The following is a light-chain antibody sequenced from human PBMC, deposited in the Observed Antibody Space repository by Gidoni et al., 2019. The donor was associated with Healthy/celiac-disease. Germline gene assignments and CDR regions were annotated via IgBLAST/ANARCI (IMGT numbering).Light chain of an antibody. CDR3: SSYTSSSTRV. J-gene: IGLJ1*01. CDR1: SSDVGGYNY. Sequence: QSALTPPASVSGSPGQSITISCTGTSSDVGGYNYVSWYQQHPGKAPKLMIYDVSNRPSGVSNRFSGSKSGNTASLTISGRQAEDEADYYCSSYTSSSTRVFGTGTKVTVL. CDR2: DVS. V-gene: IGLV2-14*01.